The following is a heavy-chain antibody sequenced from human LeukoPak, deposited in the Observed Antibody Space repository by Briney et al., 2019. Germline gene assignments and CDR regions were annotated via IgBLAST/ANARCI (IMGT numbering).Heavy chain of an antibody. Sequence: GGSLRLSCAASGFTFSSYWMSWVRQAPGKGLEWVSLISGDGGSTYYADSVKGRFTISRDNSKNSLYLQMNSLRTEDTALYYCAKSERYDSSGYYHNWGQGTLVTVSS. V-gene: IGHV3-43*02. CDR3: AKSERYDSSGYYHN. D-gene: IGHD3-22*01. CDR1: GFTFSSYW. CDR2: ISGDGGST. J-gene: IGHJ4*02.